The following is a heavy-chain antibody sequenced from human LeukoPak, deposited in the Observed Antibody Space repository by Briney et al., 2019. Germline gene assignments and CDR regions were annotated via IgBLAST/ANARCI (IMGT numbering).Heavy chain of an antibody. V-gene: IGHV3-48*04. J-gene: IGHJ4*02. Sequence: GGSLKLSCAASGFTLSSYSMNWVRQAPGKGLEWISFIDSSSRTIFYAESVKGRFTISRDNAKNSLFLQMNSLRAEDTAVYYCARRVPNQVVTDYFDYWGQGTLVTVSS. CDR1: GFTLSSYS. D-gene: IGHD3-22*01. CDR2: IDSSSRTI. CDR3: ARRVPNQVVTDYFDY.